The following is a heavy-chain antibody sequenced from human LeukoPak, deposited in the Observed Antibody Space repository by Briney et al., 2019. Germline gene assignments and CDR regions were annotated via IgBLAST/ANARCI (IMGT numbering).Heavy chain of an antibody. J-gene: IGHJ4*02. CDR1: GGSISSYY. Sequence: SETLSLTCTVSGGSISSYYWSWIRQPPGKGLEWIGYIYYSGSTNYNPSLKSRVTISVDTSKNQFSLKLSSVTAADTAVYYCAREKSPDYCSGASCYSDYWGQGTLVTVSP. D-gene: IGHD2-15*01. V-gene: IGHV4-59*01. CDR2: IYYSGST. CDR3: AREKSPDYCSGASCYSDY.